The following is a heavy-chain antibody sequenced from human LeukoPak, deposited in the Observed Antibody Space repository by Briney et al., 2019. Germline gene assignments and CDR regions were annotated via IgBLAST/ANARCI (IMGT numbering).Heavy chain of an antibody. Sequence: SETLSLTCTVSGGSISSYYWSWIRQPAGKGLEWIGRIYTSGSTNYNPSLKSRVTMSVDTSKNQFSLKLSSVTAADTAVYYCARGSGDTWDYDFWSGYHSWGQGTLVTVSS. CDR3: ARGSGDTWDYDFWSGYHS. CDR1: GGSISSYY. J-gene: IGHJ4*02. V-gene: IGHV4-4*07. CDR2: IYTSGST. D-gene: IGHD3-3*01.